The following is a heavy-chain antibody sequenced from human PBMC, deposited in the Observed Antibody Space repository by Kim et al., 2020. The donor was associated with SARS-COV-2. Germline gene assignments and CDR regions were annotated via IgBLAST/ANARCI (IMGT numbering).Heavy chain of an antibody. J-gene: IGHJ4*02. V-gene: IGHV3-15*01. CDR1: GFTFSNAW. CDR3: QMYIVGATGTPREPFDY. CDR2: IKSITDGGTT. Sequence: GGSLRLSCAASGFTFSNAWMSWVRQAPGKGLEWVGRIKSITDGGTTDYAAPVKGRFTISRDDSKNTLYLQMNSLKTEDTAVYYCQMYIVGATGTPREPFDYWGQVTLVTVSS. D-gene: IGHD1-26*01.